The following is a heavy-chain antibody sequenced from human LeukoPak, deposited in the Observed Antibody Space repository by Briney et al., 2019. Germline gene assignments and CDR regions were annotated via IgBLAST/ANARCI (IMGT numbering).Heavy chain of an antibody. CDR2: ISSSSSTI. CDR1: GFSVSSNF. J-gene: IGHJ4*02. V-gene: IGHV3-48*02. Sequence: GGSLRLSCAASGFSVSSNFMTWVRQASGKGLEWVSYISSSSSTIYYADSVKGRFTISRDNAKNSLYLQMNSLRDEDTAVYYCARDYGSHGEYFDYWGQGTLVTVSS. CDR3: ARDYGSHGEYFDY. D-gene: IGHD3-10*01.